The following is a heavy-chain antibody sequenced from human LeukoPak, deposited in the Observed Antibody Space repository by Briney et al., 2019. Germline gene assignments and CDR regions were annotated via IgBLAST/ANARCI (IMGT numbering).Heavy chain of an antibody. CDR3: AKDRKTVLLWFGVSRWFDP. V-gene: IGHV3-23*01. CDR1: GFTFSSYA. D-gene: IGHD3-10*01. J-gene: IGHJ5*02. CDR2: ISGSGGST. Sequence: PGGSLRLSCAASGFTFSSYAMSWVRQAPGKGLEWVSAISGSGGSTYYADSVKGRFTIPRDNSKNTLYLQMNSLRAEDTAVYYCAKDRKTVLLWFGVSRWFDPWGQGTLVTVSS.